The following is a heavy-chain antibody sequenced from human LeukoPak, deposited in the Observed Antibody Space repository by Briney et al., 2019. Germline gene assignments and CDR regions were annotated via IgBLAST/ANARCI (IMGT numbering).Heavy chain of an antibody. CDR2: ISSSSSYI. V-gene: IGHV3-21*01. CDR1: GFTFSSYS. D-gene: IGHD6-6*01. Sequence: GGSLRLSCAASGFTFSSYSMNWVRQAPGMGLEWVSSISSSSSYIYYADSVKGRFTISRDNAKNSLYLQMNSLRAEDTAVYYCARDSARPAESAFDPWGQGTLVTVSS. J-gene: IGHJ5*02. CDR3: ARDSARPAESAFDP.